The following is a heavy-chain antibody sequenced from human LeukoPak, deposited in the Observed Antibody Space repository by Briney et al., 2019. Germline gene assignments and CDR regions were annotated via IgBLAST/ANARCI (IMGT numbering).Heavy chain of an antibody. V-gene: IGHV3-74*01. J-gene: IGHJ4*02. D-gene: IGHD3-22*01. Sequence: GGSLRLSCAASGXTFSRHWMHWVRQAPGKGLVWVSRVNSDGSTTVYADSVKGRFTISRDNAKNTLYLQMHSLRAEDTAVYYCTRTSYYDGGGSYRHFDYWGQGILVTVSS. CDR2: VNSDGSTT. CDR3: TRTSYYDGGGSYRHFDY. CDR1: GXTFSRHW.